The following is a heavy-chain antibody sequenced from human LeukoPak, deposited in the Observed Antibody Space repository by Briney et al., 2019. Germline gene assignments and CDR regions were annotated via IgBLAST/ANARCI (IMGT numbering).Heavy chain of an antibody. V-gene: IGHV5-51*01. D-gene: IGHD3-9*01. Sequence: GESLKISCKASGYSFTNYWIGWVRQMPGKGLEWMGIIYPGDSDTRYSPSFQGQVTISADKSIITAYLQWSSLKASDTAMYYCARGHFDWLVYGNWFDPWGQGTLVTVSS. J-gene: IGHJ5*02. CDR3: ARGHFDWLVYGNWFDP. CDR2: IYPGDSDT. CDR1: GYSFTNYW.